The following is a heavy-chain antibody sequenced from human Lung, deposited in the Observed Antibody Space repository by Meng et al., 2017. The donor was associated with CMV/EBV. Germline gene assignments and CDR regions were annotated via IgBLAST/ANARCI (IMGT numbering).Heavy chain of an antibody. J-gene: IGHJ4*02. CDR2: ISPSIGST. CDR1: GYPFTSHG. CDR3: ARGTGIFDY. Sequence: VSCRASGYPFTSHGITWVRQAPGPGLEWMGWISPSIGSTNYAQKVEGRVTMTTDRSTTTAYLELRSLRYDDTAVYFCARGTGIFDYWGQGTLVTVSS. D-gene: IGHD7-27*01. V-gene: IGHV1-18*04.